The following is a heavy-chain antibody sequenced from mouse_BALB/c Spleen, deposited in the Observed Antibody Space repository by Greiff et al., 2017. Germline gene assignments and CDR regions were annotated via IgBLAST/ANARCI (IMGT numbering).Heavy chain of an antibody. J-gene: IGHJ4*01. CDR3: ARDRYVFAMDY. Sequence: EVQRVESGGGLVQPGGSLKLSCAASGFTFSSYGMSWVRQTPDKRLELVATINSNGGSTYYPDSVKGRFTISRDNAKNTLYLQMSSLKSEDTAMYYCARDRYVFAMDYWGQGTSVTVSS. D-gene: IGHD2-14*01. CDR1: GFTFSSYG. CDR2: INSNGGST. V-gene: IGHV5-6-3*01.